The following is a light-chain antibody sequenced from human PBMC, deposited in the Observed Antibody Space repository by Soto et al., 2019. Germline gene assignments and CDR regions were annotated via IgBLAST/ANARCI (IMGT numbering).Light chain of an antibody. V-gene: IGKV3-15*01. CDR2: GAS. CDR1: QSLGSD. J-gene: IGKJ1*01. CDR3: QQYYNWPRT. Sequence: EIVMTQSPGTLSLSPGDTATLSCRASQSLGSDLAWYQQKPGQAPRLHIFGASARPTGIPARISGSGSGTEFTLTISSLRSEDFAVYFCQQYYNWPRTFGQGTKVDIK.